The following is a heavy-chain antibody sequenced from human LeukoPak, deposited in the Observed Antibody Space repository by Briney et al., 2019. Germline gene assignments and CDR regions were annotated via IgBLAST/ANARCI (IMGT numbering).Heavy chain of an antibody. CDR3: AKDHGSGSYWDC. CDR2: ISGSGDGT. D-gene: IGHD3-10*01. J-gene: IGHJ1*01. Sequence: PGGSLRLSCAASGFTFSSYAMSWVRQAAGKGLGWVSSISGSGDGTYSADSVKGRFTISRDNSKNTLYLQMNSLKAEDTAVYYCAKDHGSGSYWDCWGQGTLVTVSS. V-gene: IGHV3-23*01. CDR1: GFTFSSYA.